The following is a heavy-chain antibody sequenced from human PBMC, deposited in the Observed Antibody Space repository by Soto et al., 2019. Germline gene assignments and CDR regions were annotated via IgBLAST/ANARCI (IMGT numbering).Heavy chain of an antibody. CDR3: XXXXXXXXXXXWFGP. Sequence: QVQLQESGPGLVKPSQTLSLSCTVSGDSISRGGYYWNWIRQHPRKGLEWIGYIYHSGSTNYNPSXXXXXXXXXXXXXXXXXXXXXXXXXXXXXXXXXXXXXXXXXXXXWFGPWGQGILVTVSS. J-gene: IGHJ5*02. CDR1: GDSISRGGYY. CDR2: IYHSGST. V-gene: IGHV4-31*01.